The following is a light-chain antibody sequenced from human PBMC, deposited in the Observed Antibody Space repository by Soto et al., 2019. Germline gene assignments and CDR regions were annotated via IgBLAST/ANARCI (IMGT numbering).Light chain of an antibody. CDR1: QSISNW. CDR2: DAS. V-gene: IGKV1-5*01. CDR3: QQYNSYSRT. Sequence: DIQMIQSPSTLSASVGDRVSITCRASQSISNWLAWYQQKPGKAPKLLIYDASSLESGVPSRFSGSGSGTEFTLTISSLQPDDFATYYCQQYNSYSRTFGPGTKVDI. J-gene: IGKJ3*01.